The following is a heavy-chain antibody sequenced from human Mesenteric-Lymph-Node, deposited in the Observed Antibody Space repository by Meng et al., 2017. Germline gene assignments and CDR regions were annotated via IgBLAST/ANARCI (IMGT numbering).Heavy chain of an antibody. J-gene: IGHJ5*02. D-gene: IGHD2/OR15-2a*01. V-gene: IGHV3-11*04. CDR2: ISPTGGSI. CDR1: GFTFSDYY. CDR3: ARDHGFLNWFDP. Sequence: QVQLVVPGGGFVKAGGSLSRSCAASGFTFSDYYMTWIRQPPGQGLEWVASISPTGGSIYYADSVKGRLSISRDNAKNSLSLQMNSLRVEDTAIYYCARDHGFLNWFDPWGQGTLVTVSS.